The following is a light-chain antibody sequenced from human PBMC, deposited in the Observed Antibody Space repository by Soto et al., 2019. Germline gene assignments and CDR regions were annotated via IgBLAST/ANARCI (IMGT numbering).Light chain of an antibody. CDR3: QQSYTTPPA. Sequence: DIQMAQSPSSLSASVGDRVNITCRASQSISSYLNWYQQKPGKAPKLLIYAASSLQSGVPSRFSGSGSGTDYTLTVSSLQREDFATYYCQQSYTTPPAFGQGTKVEIK. CDR2: AAS. V-gene: IGKV1-39*01. CDR1: QSISSY. J-gene: IGKJ1*01.